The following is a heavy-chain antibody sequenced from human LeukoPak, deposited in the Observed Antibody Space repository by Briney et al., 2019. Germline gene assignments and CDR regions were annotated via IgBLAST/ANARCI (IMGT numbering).Heavy chain of an antibody. V-gene: IGHV4-4*07. CDR1: GDSITYFY. D-gene: IGHD5-18*01. CDR2: ISSSGST. CDR3: ARAIRGYSYVIDY. Sequence: PSETLSLTCSVSGDSITYFYWSWIRQAAGKGLEWTGRISSSGSTDYNASLKSRVTMSVDTSKNQLSLKVISVTAADTAAYYCARAIRGYSYVIDYWGQGTLVTVSS. J-gene: IGHJ4*02.